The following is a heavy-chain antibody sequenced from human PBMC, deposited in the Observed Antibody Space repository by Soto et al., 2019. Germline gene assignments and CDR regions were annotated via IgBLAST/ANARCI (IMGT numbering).Heavy chain of an antibody. CDR3: ARVIGGYDYYYYYGMDV. D-gene: IGHD5-12*01. J-gene: IGHJ6*02. CDR2: IYYRGST. Sequence: SETLSLTCSVSGGSLSGYYWSWIRQPPGKGLEWIGYIYYRGSTNYNPSLKSRVTISVATSKNQFSLKLSSVTAADTAVYYCARVIGGYDYYYYYGMDVWGQGTTVTGSS. CDR1: GGSLSGYY. V-gene: IGHV4-59*01.